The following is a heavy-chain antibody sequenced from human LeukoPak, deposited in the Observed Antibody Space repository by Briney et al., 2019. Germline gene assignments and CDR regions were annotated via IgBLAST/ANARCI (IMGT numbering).Heavy chain of an antibody. CDR3: ARGKYDILTGYSRHFDY. V-gene: IGHV4-31*03. Sequence: SETLSLTCTVSGGSISSGGYYWSWIRQHPGKGLEWIGYIYYSGSTYYNPSLKSRVTISVDTSKNQFSLKLSSVTAADTAVYYWARGKYDILTGYSRHFDYWGQGTLVTVSS. D-gene: IGHD3-9*01. CDR1: GGSISSGGYY. J-gene: IGHJ4*02. CDR2: IYYSGST.